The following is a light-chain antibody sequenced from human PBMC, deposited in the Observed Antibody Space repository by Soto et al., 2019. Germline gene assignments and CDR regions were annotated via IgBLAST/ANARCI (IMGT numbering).Light chain of an antibody. Sequence: DIQMTQSPSSLSASIGDRVTITCRASQDISNYLAWYQQKSGKVPELLIYAASTLQSGVPARFTGSGSGTDFALTIISLQPEDVATYFCQKYNTAALTFGGGTKVEI. V-gene: IGKV1-27*01. CDR1: QDISNY. J-gene: IGKJ4*01. CDR3: QKYNTAALT. CDR2: AAS.